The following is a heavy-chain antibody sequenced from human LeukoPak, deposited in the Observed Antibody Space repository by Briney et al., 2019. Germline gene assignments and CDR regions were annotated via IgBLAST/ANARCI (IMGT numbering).Heavy chain of an antibody. CDR3: ARDHGGH. CDR1: GFTVSSSY. V-gene: IGHV3-66*01. Sequence: GSLRLSCAASGFTVSSSYMSWVRQAPGKGLEWLSVIYSGGSTYYADSVKGGFTTSRDNPKNTLYHQMNSLRTEDTAVYYCARDHGGHWGQGTLVTVSS. D-gene: IGHD3-16*01. CDR2: IYSGGST. J-gene: IGHJ4*02.